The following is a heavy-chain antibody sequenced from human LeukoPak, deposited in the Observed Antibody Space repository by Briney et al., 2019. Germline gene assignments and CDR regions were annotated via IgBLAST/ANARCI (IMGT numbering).Heavy chain of an antibody. CDR1: GGSFSGYY. CDR3: AWLGYSSSWHRRGRRIDY. Sequence: PSETLSLTCAVYGGSFSGYYWSWIRQPPGKGLEWIGEINHSGSTNYNPSLKSRVTISVDTSKNQFSLKLSSVTAADTAVYYCAWLGYSSSWHRRGRRIDYWGQGTLVTVSS. V-gene: IGHV4-34*01. D-gene: IGHD6-13*01. CDR2: INHSGST. J-gene: IGHJ4*02.